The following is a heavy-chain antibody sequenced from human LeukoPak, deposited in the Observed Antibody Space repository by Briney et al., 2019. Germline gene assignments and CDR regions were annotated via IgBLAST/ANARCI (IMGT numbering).Heavy chain of an antibody. CDR3: ARGPNIPVAAY. CDR1: GGSLSDHY. J-gene: IGHJ4*02. CDR2: INHSGSP. D-gene: IGHD6-19*01. V-gene: IGHV4-34*01. Sequence: PSETLSLTCAVHGGSLSDHYCIWIRQPPGEGLEWIGEINHSGSPNYSPSFKSRVSISVDTSKNQFSPSLRSVTAADTAIYYCARGPNIPVAAYWGQGTLVTVSS.